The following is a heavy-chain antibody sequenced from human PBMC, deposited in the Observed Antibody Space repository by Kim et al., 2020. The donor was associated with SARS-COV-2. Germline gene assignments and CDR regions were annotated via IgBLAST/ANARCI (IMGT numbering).Heavy chain of an antibody. J-gene: IGHJ4*02. Sequence: GGSLRLSCAASGFIFNNNAMTWVRQAPGRGLEWVSSLGGDGATWYANPVKGRFTITRDKSKNTLYLQRTGRRAEDTAVYFWVKDIFYWQHDFWGQGTQVTVSS. CDR2: LGGDGAT. CDR1: GFIFNNNA. D-gene: IGHD3-9*01. V-gene: IGHV3-23*01. CDR3: VKDIFYWQHDF.